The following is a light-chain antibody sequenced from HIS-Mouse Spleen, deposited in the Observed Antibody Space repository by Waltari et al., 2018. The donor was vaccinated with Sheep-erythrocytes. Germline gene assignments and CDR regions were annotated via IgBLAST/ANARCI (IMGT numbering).Light chain of an antibody. CDR1: QSISSY. V-gene: IGKV1-39*01. J-gene: IGKJ2*01. CDR2: AAS. Sequence: IQMTQSPSSLSASLGDRVTITCRASQSISSYLNWYQQKPGKAPKLLIYAASSLRSGVPSRFSGSGSGTEFTLTISSLQPEDFATYYCQQSYSTPYTFGQGTKLEIK. CDR3: QQSYSTPYT.